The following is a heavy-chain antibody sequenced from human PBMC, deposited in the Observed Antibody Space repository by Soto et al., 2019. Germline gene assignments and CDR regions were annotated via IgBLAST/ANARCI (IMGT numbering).Heavy chain of an antibody. V-gene: IGHV5-10-1*01. CDR1: GYSFTIYW. CDR3: ALAVGSDAFDI. J-gene: IGHJ3*02. CDR2: IDPSDSYT. D-gene: IGHD3-10*01. Sequence: GESLKISCNGSGYSFTIYWISWVRQMPGKGLEWMGRIDPSDSYTNYSPSFQGHVTISADKSISTAYLQWSSLKASDTAMYYCALAVGSDAFDIWGQGTMVTVSS.